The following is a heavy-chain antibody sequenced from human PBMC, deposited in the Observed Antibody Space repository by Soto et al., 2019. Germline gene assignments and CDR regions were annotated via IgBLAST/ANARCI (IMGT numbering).Heavy chain of an antibody. V-gene: IGHV1-8*01. D-gene: IGHD3-3*01. CDR3: ARGSTYYDFWSGYMSWFDP. CDR1: GYTFTSYD. CDR2: MNPNSGNT. Sequence: QVQLVQSGAEVKKPGASVKVSCKASGYTFTSYDINWVRQATGQGLEWMGWMNPNSGNTGYAQKFQGRVTITRNTSISTAYMELSSLRSEDTAVYYCARGSTYYDFWSGYMSWFDPWGQGTLVTVSS. J-gene: IGHJ5*02.